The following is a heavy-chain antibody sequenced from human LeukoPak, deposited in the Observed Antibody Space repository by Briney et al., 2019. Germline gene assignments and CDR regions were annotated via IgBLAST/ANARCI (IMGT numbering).Heavy chain of an antibody. V-gene: IGHV3-20*04. J-gene: IGHJ4*02. CDR2: INWNGGST. Sequence: GGSLRLSCAASGFTFDDYGMSWVRQAPGKGLEWVSGINWNGGSTGYADSVKGRFTISRDNAKNSLYLQMNSLRAEDTALYYCARARVKLRYFDWLPARYWGQGTLVTVSS. CDR3: ARARVKLRYFDWLPARY. CDR1: GFTFDDYG. D-gene: IGHD3-9*01.